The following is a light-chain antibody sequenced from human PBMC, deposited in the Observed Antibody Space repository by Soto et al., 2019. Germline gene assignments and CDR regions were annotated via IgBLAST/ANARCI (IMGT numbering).Light chain of an antibody. CDR3: QQYEVYPIT. CDR2: RAS. V-gene: IGKV1-5*03. Sequence: DIQMTQSPSTLSASVGDRVTITCRASQSINSWLAWYQQKPGKAPKLLIHRASSLQSGVPSRFSGSGSGTDFTLTISSLQPDDFAAYYCQQYEVYPITFGQGTRLEIE. J-gene: IGKJ5*01. CDR1: QSINSW.